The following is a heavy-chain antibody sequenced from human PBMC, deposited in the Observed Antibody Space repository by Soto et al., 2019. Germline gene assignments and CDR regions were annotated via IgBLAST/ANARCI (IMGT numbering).Heavy chain of an antibody. V-gene: IGHV4-30-4*08. CDR1: GGSISSGDYY. J-gene: IGHJ3*02. Sequence: SETLSLTCTVSGGSISSGDYYWSWIRQHPGKGLEWIGYIYYSGSTNYNPSLKSRVTISVDTSKNQFSLKLSSVTAADTAVYYCARLYGLDAFDIWGQGTMVTVSS. CDR2: IYYSGST. D-gene: IGHD3-16*02. CDR3: ARLYGLDAFDI.